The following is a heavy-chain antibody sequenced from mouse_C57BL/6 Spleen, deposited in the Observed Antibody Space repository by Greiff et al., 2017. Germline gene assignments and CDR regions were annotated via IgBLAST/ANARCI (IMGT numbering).Heavy chain of an antibody. CDR1: GYTFTSYW. CDR2: IDPNSGGT. J-gene: IGHJ2*01. V-gene: IGHV1-72*01. Sequence: QVQLKQPGAELVKPGASVKLSCKASGYTFTSYWMHWVKQRPGRGLEWIGRIDPNSGGTKYNEKFKSKATLTVDKPSSTAYMQLSSLTSEGAAVCFCARKYSDGCEFDYWGQGTTLTVPS. D-gene: IGHD1-1*01. CDR3: ARKYSDGCEFDY.